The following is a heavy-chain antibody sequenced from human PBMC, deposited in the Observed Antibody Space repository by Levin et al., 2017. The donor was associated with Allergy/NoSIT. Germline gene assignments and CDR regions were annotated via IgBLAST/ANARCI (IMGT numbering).Heavy chain of an antibody. CDR3: AVFLFRYGTFDV. J-gene: IGHJ3*01. Sequence: GGSLRLSCVVSGFTVSSTYMSWVRQVPGKGLEWLSIIYTGGDTHYADSVKGRFTISRDTSKNTLYLQMNGLRVDDTALYYCAVFLFRYGTFDVWGQGTMVTVSS. CDR1: GFTVSSTY. CDR2: IYTGGDT. V-gene: IGHV3-53*01. D-gene: IGHD3-3*01.